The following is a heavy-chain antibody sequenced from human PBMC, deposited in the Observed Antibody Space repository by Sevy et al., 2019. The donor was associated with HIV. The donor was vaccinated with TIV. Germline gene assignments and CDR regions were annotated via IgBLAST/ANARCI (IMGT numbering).Heavy chain of an antibody. Sequence: GGSLRLSCAASGFTFSSYWMSWVRQAPGKGLELVANIKQDGSEKYYVDSVKGRFTISRDNAKNSLYLQMNSLRAEDTAVYYCARARSMVRGVTYFDYWGQGTLVTVSS. CDR2: IKQDGSEK. J-gene: IGHJ4*02. CDR1: GFTFSSYW. D-gene: IGHD3-10*01. V-gene: IGHV3-7*01. CDR3: ARARSMVRGVTYFDY.